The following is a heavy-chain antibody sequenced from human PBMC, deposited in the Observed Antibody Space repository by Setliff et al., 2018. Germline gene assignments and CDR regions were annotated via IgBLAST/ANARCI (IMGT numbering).Heavy chain of an antibody. V-gene: IGHV3-74*01. CDR1: KFIVSNYW. CDR3: VRGPTGRVRGVLYYFDY. J-gene: IGHJ4*02. D-gene: IGHD3-10*01. CDR2: VNSDGNTI. Sequence: GGSLRLSCGVSKFIVSNYWMYWVRQAPGKGLVWVSPVNSDGNTITYAGSVKGRFTISRDKAKNTLSVQMNSPRADDTAVYYCVRGPTGRVRGVLYYFDYWGQGTPVTVSS.